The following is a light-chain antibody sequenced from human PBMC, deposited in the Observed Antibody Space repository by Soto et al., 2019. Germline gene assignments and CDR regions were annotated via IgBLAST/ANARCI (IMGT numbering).Light chain of an antibody. CDR2: DNN. V-gene: IGLV1-51*01. CDR3: GTWENSLSGYV. Sequence: QSVLTQPPSVSAAPGQKVTISCSGSSSNIRNNYVSWYQQLPGTAPKLLIYDNNKRPSGIPDRFSGSKSGTSATLGITGLQTGDEADYYCGTWENSLSGYVFGTGTKVTV. J-gene: IGLJ1*01. CDR1: SSNIRNNY.